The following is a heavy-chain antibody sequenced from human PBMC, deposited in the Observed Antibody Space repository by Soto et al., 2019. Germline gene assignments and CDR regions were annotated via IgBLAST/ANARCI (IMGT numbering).Heavy chain of an antibody. Sequence: GASVKVSCKASGYTFTGYYMHWVRQAPGQGLEWMGWINPNSGGTNYAQKFQGWVTMTRDTSISTAYMELSRLRSDDTAVYYCARGGYERGIAAAGTHTQYYYYYGVDVWGQGTTVTVSS. CDR1: GYTFTGYY. D-gene: IGHD6-13*01. CDR3: ARGGYERGIAAAGTHTQYYYYYGVDV. CDR2: INPNSGGT. J-gene: IGHJ6*02. V-gene: IGHV1-2*04.